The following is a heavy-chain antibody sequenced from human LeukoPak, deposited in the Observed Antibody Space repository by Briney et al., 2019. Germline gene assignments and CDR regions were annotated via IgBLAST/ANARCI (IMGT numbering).Heavy chain of an antibody. CDR2: MNPNSGTT. D-gene: IGHD3-16*01. CDR1: GYTFTSYD. J-gene: IGHJ5*02. V-gene: IGHV1-8*01. CDR3: ARVPSGGDRFDP. Sequence: ASVKVSCKASGYTFTSYDINWVRQATGQGREWMGWMNPNSGTTGYAQKFQGRVTITRNTSINTAYMELSSLRSEDTAVYYCARVPSGGDRFDPWGQGTLVTVSS.